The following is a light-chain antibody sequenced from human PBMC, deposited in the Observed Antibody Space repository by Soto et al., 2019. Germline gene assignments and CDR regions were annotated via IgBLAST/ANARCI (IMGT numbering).Light chain of an antibody. CDR3: QQYNNWPPIT. Sequence: IQLTQSPSSLSSSVGDRVTITCRASQGINTFLAWYQQKAGKAPKLLIYAASTLQSGVPSRFSGSGSGTDFTLTISSLQSEDFAVYYCQQYNNWPPITFGQGTRLE. CDR1: QGINTF. V-gene: IGKV1-9*01. J-gene: IGKJ5*01. CDR2: AAS.